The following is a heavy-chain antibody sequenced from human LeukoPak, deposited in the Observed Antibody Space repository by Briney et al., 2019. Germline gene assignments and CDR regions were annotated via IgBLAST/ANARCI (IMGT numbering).Heavy chain of an antibody. Sequence: GSSVTVSCKASGGTFSSYTISWVRQAPGQGLEWMGRTIPILGIANYAQKFQGRVTITADKSTSTAYMELSSLRSEDTAVYYCASPNFADTAMSLGMDVWGQGTTVTVSS. CDR1: GGTFSSYT. CDR2: TIPILGIA. D-gene: IGHD5-18*01. V-gene: IGHV1-69*02. J-gene: IGHJ6*02. CDR3: ASPNFADTAMSLGMDV.